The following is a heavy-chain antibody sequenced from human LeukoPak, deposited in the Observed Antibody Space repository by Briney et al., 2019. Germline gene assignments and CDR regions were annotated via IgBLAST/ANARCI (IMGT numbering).Heavy chain of an antibody. V-gene: IGHV4-34*01. CDR2: INHSGGT. J-gene: IGHJ3*02. CDR3: ASDDYGDLVNAFDI. D-gene: IGHD4-17*01. CDR1: GGSFSGYY. Sequence: SETLSLTCAVYGGSFSGYYWSWIRQPPGKGLEWIGEINHSGGTNYNPSLKSRVTISLDTSKNHFSLKLTSVTAADTAVYYCASDDYGDLVNAFDIWGQGTMVTASS.